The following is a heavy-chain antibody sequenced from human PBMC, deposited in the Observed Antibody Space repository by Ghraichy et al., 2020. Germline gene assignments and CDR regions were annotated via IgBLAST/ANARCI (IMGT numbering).Heavy chain of an antibody. CDR1: GFTFSNYA. J-gene: IGHJ4*02. CDR2: ISGSGSGVTT. Sequence: GESLNISCAASGFTFSNYAMSWVRQRPGNGLEWVSAISGSGSGVTTYYAESVKGRFTISRDNSKNNMYMQMNSLRAEDTAVYYCATWELLDCWGLGTLVTVSS. D-gene: IGHD1-26*01. CDR3: ATWELLDC. V-gene: IGHV3-23*01.